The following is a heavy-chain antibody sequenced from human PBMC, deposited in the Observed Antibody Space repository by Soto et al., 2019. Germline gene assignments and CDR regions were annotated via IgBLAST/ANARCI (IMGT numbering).Heavy chain of an antibody. Sequence: QVQLVQSGAEVKKPGASVKVSCKAPGYTFTSYDINWVRQATGQGLEWMGWMNPNSGNTGYAQKFRGRVTMTRNTSISTAYMELSSLRSEDTAVYYCARERTGTTSMDVWGQGTTVTVSS. CDR3: ARERTGTTSMDV. CDR1: GYTFTSYD. CDR2: MNPNSGNT. D-gene: IGHD1-1*01. V-gene: IGHV1-8*01. J-gene: IGHJ6*02.